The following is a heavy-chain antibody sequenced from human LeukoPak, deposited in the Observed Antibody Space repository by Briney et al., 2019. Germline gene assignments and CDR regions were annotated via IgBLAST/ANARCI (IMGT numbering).Heavy chain of an antibody. D-gene: IGHD6-19*01. V-gene: IGHV4-38-2*01. CDR3: VRHAKVYSSGWGLAFDP. Sequence: SETLSLTCAVSGYSISRTYFWAWIRQPPGKGLEWIASIHDTGSTYYNTSLKSRATVSVDTPKNQLSLKLKSVTAADTAVYYCVRHAKVYSSGWGLAFDPWGQGTLVTVSS. J-gene: IGHJ5*02. CDR2: IHDTGST. CDR1: GYSISRTYF.